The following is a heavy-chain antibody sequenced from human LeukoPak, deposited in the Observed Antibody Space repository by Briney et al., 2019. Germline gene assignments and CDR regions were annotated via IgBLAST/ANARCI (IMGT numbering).Heavy chain of an antibody. J-gene: IGHJ4*02. D-gene: IGHD3-10*01. CDR2: ISGSGGST. CDR3: AKGLWFGELSFDY. Sequence: GGSLRLSCVASGFTFSSYAMSWVRQAPGKGLEWVSAISGSGGSTYYADSVKGRFTISRDNSKNTLYLQMNSLGAEDTAVYYCAKGLWFGELSFDYWGQGTLVTVSS. CDR1: GFTFSSYA. V-gene: IGHV3-23*01.